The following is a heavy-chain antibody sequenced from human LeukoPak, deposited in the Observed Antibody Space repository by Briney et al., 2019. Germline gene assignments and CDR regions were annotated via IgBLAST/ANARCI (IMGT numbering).Heavy chain of an antibody. CDR1: GGSFSGYY. CDR2: INHSGST. J-gene: IGHJ3*02. CDR3: ARHRPTYYYGSGRYGFDI. Sequence: SETLSLTCAVYGGSFSGYYWSWIRQPPGEGLEWIGEINHSGSTNYNPSLKSRVTISVDTSKNQFSLKLSSVTAADTAVYYCARHRPTYYYGSGRYGFDIWGQGTMVTVSS. D-gene: IGHD3-10*01. V-gene: IGHV4-34*01.